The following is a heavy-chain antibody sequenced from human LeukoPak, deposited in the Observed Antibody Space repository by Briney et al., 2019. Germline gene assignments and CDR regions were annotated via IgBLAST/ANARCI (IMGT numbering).Heavy chain of an antibody. J-gene: IGHJ4*02. CDR2: IYYSGST. CDR3: ARDHYHKIHSVMVTAPDY. CDR1: GYSISSGYY. D-gene: IGHD2-21*02. Sequence: SGTLSLTCTVSGYSISSGYYWGWIGQTPGKGLEWIGSIYYSGSTYYNSSLKSRVTISIDTSKNQVSLNLPSMTAADTAVYYCARDHYHKIHSVMVTAPDYWGQGTLVIVSS. V-gene: IGHV4-38-2*02.